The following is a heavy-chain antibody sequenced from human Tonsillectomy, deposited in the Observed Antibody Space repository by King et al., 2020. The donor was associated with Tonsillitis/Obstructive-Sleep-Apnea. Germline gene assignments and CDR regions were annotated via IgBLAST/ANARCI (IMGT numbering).Heavy chain of an antibody. CDR1: GYTFTSYF. Sequence: QLVQSGAEVKKPGASVKVSCKASGYTFTSYFIHWVRQAPGQGLEWMGIINPSGGSTSYAQKFQARVTLTRDKSTSTVYMELSSLRSEDTAVYYCARGPAVTTTYFDYWGQGTLVTVSS. CDR2: INPSGGST. J-gene: IGHJ4*02. D-gene: IGHD4-17*01. V-gene: IGHV1-46*01. CDR3: ARGPAVTTTYFDY.